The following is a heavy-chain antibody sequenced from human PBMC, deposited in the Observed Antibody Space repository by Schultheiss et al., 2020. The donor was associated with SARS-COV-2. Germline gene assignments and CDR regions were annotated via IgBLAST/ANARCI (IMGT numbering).Heavy chain of an antibody. D-gene: IGHD4-17*01. V-gene: IGHV4-34*11. CDR2: IYYSGST. CDR3: ARDPGGDYGVESGYFDY. Sequence: SETLSLTCAVYGGSFSGYYWTWIRQPPGKGLEWIGYIYYSGSTYYNPSLKSRVTISVDTSKNQFSLKLSSVTAADTAVYYCARDPGGDYGVESGYFDYWGQGTLVTVSS. CDR1: GGSFSGYY. J-gene: IGHJ4*02.